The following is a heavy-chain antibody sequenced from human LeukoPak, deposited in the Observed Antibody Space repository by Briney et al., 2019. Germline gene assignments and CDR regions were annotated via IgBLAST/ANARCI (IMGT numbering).Heavy chain of an antibody. D-gene: IGHD2/OR15-2a*01. CDR3: ANRMTF. CDR1: GVTVSMDY. CDR2: IYSDGKT. J-gene: IGHJ4*02. Sequence: GGSLRLSCAASGVTVSMDYVSCVRQAPGKGLECVSVIYSDGKTYHADSVKGRFTISRQNSKNTLLLQMDSVRNECTAIYSCANRMTFGGQGTLVTVSS. V-gene: IGHV3-53*04.